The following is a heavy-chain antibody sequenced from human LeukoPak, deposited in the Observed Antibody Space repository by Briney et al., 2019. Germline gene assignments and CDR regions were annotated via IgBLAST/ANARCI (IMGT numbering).Heavy chain of an antibody. CDR3: AKVTGDDFWSGYSNNWFDP. D-gene: IGHD3-3*01. CDR2: ISSSSSYI. V-gene: IGHV3-21*04. CDR1: GFTFSSYS. J-gene: IGHJ5*02. Sequence: PGGSLRLSCAASGFTFSSYSMNWVRQAPGKGLEWVSSISSSSSYIYYADSVKGRYTISRDNSKNTMYLQMSSLSAEDTAVYYCAKVTGDDFWSGYSNNWFDPWGQGTLVTVSS.